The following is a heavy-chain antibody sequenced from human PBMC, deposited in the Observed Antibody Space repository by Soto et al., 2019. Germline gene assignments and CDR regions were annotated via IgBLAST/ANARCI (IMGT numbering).Heavy chain of an antibody. Sequence: TLSLTCAVSGGSISGSRFHWCWIRQPPGKGLEWIGSIHYSGSTYYNPSLKSRVTISVDTSKNQFSLKMSSVTAADTAAYYCASQELVHYYYGMDVWGQGTTVTVSS. V-gene: IGHV4-39*01. CDR2: IHYSGST. D-gene: IGHD6-13*01. CDR1: GGSISGSRFH. J-gene: IGHJ6*02. CDR3: ASQELVHYYYGMDV.